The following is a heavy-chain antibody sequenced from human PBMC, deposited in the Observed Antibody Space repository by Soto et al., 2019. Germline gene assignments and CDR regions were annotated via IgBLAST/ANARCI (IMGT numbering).Heavy chain of an antibody. J-gene: IGHJ5*01. CDR1: GYTFTSYG. CDR3: AGDRIVVVPAATNWFDS. D-gene: IGHD2-2*01. V-gene: IGHV1-18*04. CDR2: ISAYNGNT. Sequence: SVKVSCKASGYTFTSYGISWVRQAPGQGLEWMGWISAYNGNTNYAQKLQGRVTMTTDTSTSTAYMELRSLRSDDTAVYYCAGDRIVVVPAATNWFDSWGQGTLVTVSS.